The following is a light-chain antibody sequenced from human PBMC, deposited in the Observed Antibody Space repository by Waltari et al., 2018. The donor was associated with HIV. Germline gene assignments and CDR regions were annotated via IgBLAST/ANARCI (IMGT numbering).Light chain of an antibody. CDR1: ILRFYF. Sequence: SSELTQAPLVSVAPGQTARLTCQGDILRFYFGRWYQQRPGQAPRLLPYGSNNRPSGIPDRFSGSTSGNTMSLTITATRAEDEGDYFCSSRDTTGRFWVFG. V-gene: IGLV3-19*01. CDR2: GSN. J-gene: IGLJ1*01. CDR3: SSRDTTGRFWV.